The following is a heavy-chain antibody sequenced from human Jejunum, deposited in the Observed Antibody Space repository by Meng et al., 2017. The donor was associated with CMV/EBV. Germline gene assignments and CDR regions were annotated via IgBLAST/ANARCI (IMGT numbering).Heavy chain of an antibody. CDR1: GFSINRGYY. V-gene: IGHV4-38-2*01. D-gene: IGHD6-13*01. CDR3: ARARSTTWYQDF. CDR2: IYHSGSA. Sequence: VSGFSINRGYYWGSIRQAPGRGLEWIGSIYHSGSAYYNPSLKSRVTISVDTSENQFSLRLDSVTAADTAVYYCARARSTTWYQDFWGQGARVTVSS. J-gene: IGHJ4*02.